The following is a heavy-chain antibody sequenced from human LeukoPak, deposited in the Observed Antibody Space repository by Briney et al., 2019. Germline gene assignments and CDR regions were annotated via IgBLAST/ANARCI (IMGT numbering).Heavy chain of an antibody. J-gene: IGHJ3*01. Sequence: GGSLRLSCDASGFSFSAYYMSWIRQAPGKGLEWVSYISDSSTYTNYADSVKGRFTISRDNANNSPYLQVNSLRAEDTAVYYCARSTLAPDVFDFWGQGTMVTVSS. V-gene: IGHV3-11*03. CDR1: GFSFSAYY. D-gene: IGHD1-1*01. CDR2: ISDSSTYT. CDR3: ARSTLAPDVFDF.